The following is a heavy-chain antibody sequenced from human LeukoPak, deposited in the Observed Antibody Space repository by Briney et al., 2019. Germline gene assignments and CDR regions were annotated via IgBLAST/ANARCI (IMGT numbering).Heavy chain of an antibody. Sequence: SETLSLTCTVSGGSISSSSYYWGWIRQPPGKGLEWIGSIYYSGSTYYNPSLKSRVTISVDTSKNQFSLKLSSVTAADTAVYYCARGQGWELRDLENWFDPWGQGTLVTVSS. CDR3: ARGQGWELRDLENWFDP. CDR2: IYYSGST. J-gene: IGHJ5*02. D-gene: IGHD1-26*01. V-gene: IGHV4-39*01. CDR1: GGSISSSSYY.